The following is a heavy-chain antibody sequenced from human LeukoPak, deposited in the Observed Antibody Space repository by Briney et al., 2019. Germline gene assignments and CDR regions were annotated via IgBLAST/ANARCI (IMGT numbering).Heavy chain of an antibody. CDR3: ARDLLVHGSGSQRVYYFDY. CDR2: IIPILGIA. V-gene: IGHV1-69*04. J-gene: IGHJ4*02. Sequence: GASVKVSCKASGGTFSSYAISWVRQAPGQGLEWMGRIIPILGIANYAQKFQGRVTITADKSTSTAYMELSSLRSEDTAVYYCARDLLVHGSGSQRVYYFDYWGQGTLVTVSS. CDR1: GGTFSSYA. D-gene: IGHD3-10*01.